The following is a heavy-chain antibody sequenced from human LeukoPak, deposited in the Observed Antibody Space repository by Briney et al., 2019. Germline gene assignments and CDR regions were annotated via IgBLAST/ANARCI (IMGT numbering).Heavy chain of an antibody. CDR3: AGAFSGWSPKF. V-gene: IGHV3-53*01. CDR1: GFTVSSNY. CDR2: IYSGGST. D-gene: IGHD6-19*01. Sequence: PRGSRRLSCAASGFTVSSNYMSWVRQAPGKGLEWASVIYSGGSTYYADSVKGRFTISRDDSKNTLYLQMNSLRAEDTAVFYCAGAFSGWSPKFWGQGTLVTVSS. J-gene: IGHJ4*02.